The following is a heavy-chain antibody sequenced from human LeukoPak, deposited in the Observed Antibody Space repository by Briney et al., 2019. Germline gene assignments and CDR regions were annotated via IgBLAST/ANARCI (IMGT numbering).Heavy chain of an antibody. Sequence: ASVKVSCKASGYTFTGYYVHWVRQAPGQGLEWMGWINPKTGGTNYAQKFQGRVTMTRDTSINTAYMEMSRLRSDDTAVYFCARRESSSNSWYINWFDPWGQGTLVTVSS. CDR3: ARRESSSNSWYINWFDP. J-gene: IGHJ5*02. V-gene: IGHV1-2*02. D-gene: IGHD6-13*01. CDR1: GYTFTGYY. CDR2: INPKTGGT.